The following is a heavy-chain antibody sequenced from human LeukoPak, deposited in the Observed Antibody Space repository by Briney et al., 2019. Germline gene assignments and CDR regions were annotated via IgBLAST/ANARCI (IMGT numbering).Heavy chain of an antibody. D-gene: IGHD3-22*01. Sequence: SETLSLTCTVSGGSVSSSSYYWGWIRQPPGEGLEWIGTIYYSGSTYYNRSLKSRVTISVDTSKKQFSLKLSSVTAADKAVYYCAQWEDYYDSSGYYSHAFDIWGQGTMVTVSS. CDR3: AQWEDYYDSSGYYSHAFDI. CDR1: GGSVSSSSYY. CDR2: IYYSGST. V-gene: IGHV4-39*01. J-gene: IGHJ3*02.